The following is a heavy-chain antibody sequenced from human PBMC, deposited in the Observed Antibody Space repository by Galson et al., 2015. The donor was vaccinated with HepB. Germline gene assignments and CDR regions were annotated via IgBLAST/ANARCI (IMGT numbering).Heavy chain of an antibody. CDR3: ARALCGGDCWGPFDY. J-gene: IGHJ4*02. V-gene: IGHV3-33*01. Sequence: SLRLSCAASGFTFSSYGMHWVRQAPGKGLEWVAVIWYDGSNRYYADSVKGRFTISRDNSKNTLYLQMNSLRAEDTAVYYCARALCGGDCWGPFDYWGQGTLVTVSS. D-gene: IGHD2-21*01. CDR1: GFTFSSYG. CDR2: IWYDGSNR.